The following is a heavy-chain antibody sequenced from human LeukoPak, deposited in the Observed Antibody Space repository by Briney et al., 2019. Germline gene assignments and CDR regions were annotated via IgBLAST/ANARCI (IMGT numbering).Heavy chain of an antibody. V-gene: IGHV3-23*01. CDR1: GFTFSSYG. D-gene: IGHD3-22*01. CDR3: ARDSRGYRRFDY. J-gene: IGHJ4*02. CDR2: ISGSGGSI. Sequence: GGSLRLSCAASGFTFSSYGMSWVRQAPGKGLEWVSAISGSGGSIYYADSVKGRFNISRDNVNNLLHLQMTSLTADDTALYYCARDSRGYRRFDYWGQGAQVTVSS.